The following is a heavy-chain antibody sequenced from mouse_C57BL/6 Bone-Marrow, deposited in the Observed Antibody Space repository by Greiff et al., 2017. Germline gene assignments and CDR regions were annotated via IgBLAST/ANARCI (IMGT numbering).Heavy chain of an antibody. D-gene: IGHD1-1*01. CDR2: IDPSDSYT. V-gene: IGHV1-69*01. J-gene: IGHJ4*01. Sequence: VQLQQPGAELVMPGASVKLSCKASGYTFTSYWMHWVKQRPGQGLEWIGEIDPSDSYTNYNQKFKGKSTLTVDKYSSTAYMQLSSLTSEDSAVYYCARDGSSYNYAMDYWGQRTSVTVTT. CDR3: ARDGSSYNYAMDY. CDR1: GYTFTSYW.